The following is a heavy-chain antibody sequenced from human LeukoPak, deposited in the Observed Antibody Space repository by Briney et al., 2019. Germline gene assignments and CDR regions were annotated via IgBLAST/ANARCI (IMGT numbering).Heavy chain of an antibody. CDR2: ISAYNGNT. V-gene: IGHV1-18*01. Sequence: ASVKVSCKASGYTFTSYGISWVRQAPGQGLEWMGWISAYNGNTNYAQKLQGRVTMTTDTSTSTAYMELRSLRSDDTAVYYCARAVGIRFLEWLLPTTNFDYWGQGTLVTVSS. D-gene: IGHD3-3*01. CDR1: GYTFTSYG. J-gene: IGHJ4*02. CDR3: ARAVGIRFLEWLLPTTNFDY.